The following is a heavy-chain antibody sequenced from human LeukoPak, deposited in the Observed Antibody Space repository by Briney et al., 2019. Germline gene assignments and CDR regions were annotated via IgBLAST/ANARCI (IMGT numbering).Heavy chain of an antibody. CDR2: ISGSGGST. Sequence: GGSLRLSCAASGLTFSSYAMSWVRQAPGKGLEWVSAISGSGGSTYYADSVKGRFTISRDNSKNTLYLQMNSLRAEDTAVYYCAKEGEVVPAAIPSPLDYWGQGTLVTVSP. V-gene: IGHV3-23*01. CDR1: GLTFSSYA. CDR3: AKEGEVVPAAIPSPLDY. D-gene: IGHD2-2*02. J-gene: IGHJ4*02.